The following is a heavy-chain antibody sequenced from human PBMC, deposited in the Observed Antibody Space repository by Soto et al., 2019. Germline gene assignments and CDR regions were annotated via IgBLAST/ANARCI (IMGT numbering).Heavy chain of an antibody. Sequence: GSLRLSCSTSGFTFCGYGVIWFRHSPFKGLEWIGFIRSKAYSRTAEYAASVRGRFIISRDDSEGIAYLQMNSLQNEDTGVYYCARDRNGWETRATYYDYWGPGTQVTVSS. D-gene: IGHD1-26*01. J-gene: IGHJ4*02. CDR1: GFTFCGYG. CDR3: ARDRNGWETRATYYDY. V-gene: IGHV3-49*03. CDR2: IRSKAYSRTA.